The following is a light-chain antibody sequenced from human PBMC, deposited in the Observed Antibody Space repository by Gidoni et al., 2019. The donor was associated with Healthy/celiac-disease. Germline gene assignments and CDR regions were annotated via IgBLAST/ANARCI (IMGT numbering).Light chain of an antibody. CDR2: AAS. V-gene: IGKV1-39*01. Sequence: HLTQPPSSLPASVGDRVTITCRASQSISSYLNWYQQKPGKAPKLLIYAASSLHSGVPSRFSGSGSGTDFTLTVSSLQPEDFATYYCQQSYSTPYTFGQGTKLEIK. CDR3: QQSYSTPYT. J-gene: IGKJ2*01. CDR1: QSISSY.